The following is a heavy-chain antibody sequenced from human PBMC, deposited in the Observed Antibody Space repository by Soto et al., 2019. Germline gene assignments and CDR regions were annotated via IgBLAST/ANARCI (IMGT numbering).Heavy chain of an antibody. J-gene: IGHJ6*02. CDR1: GGTFSKYS. CDR3: ASPSYCNGSSCYSRHYYGMDV. D-gene: IGHD2-21*01. Sequence: QVRLVQSGAEVKKPGSSVKVSCKVSGGTFSKYSLSWVRQTPGQGLEWMGGITPFVDTSNYAQRFLGRVTITAEKSTNTAFLEVRGLKSEDTALYFCASPSYCNGSSCYSRHYYGMDVWGQGTTVTVSS. V-gene: IGHV1-69*06. CDR2: ITPFVDTS.